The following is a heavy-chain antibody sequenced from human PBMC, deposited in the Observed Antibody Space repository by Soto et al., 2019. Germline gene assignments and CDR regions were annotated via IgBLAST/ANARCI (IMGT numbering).Heavy chain of an antibody. J-gene: IGHJ5*02. V-gene: IGHV4-34*01. CDR1: GGNFRGYY. CDR3: ARGPMRAWFDP. CDR2: IDHSGSP. Sequence: TCAVSGGNFRGYYWIWIRQPPGKGLEWIGEIDHSGSPNYSPSLKSRVTISVDTSKNQFSLDLSSVTAADTAVYFCARGPMRAWFDPWGQGTVVTVSS.